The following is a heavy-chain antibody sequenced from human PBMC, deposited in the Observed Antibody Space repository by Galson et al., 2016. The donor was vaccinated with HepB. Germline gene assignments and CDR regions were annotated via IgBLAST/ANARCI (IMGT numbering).Heavy chain of an antibody. Sequence: SVKVSCKASGYTFINYYMHWVRQAPGQGLEWMGIINPASGSTTYAQKFQGRVTMTRDTSTSTVYMELSSLRSEDTAVYYCAGPIAVTGTLPHIWGQGTMVTVSS. CDR2: INPASGST. V-gene: IGHV1-46*01. CDR3: AGPIAVTGTLPHI. J-gene: IGHJ3*02. CDR1: GYTFINYY. D-gene: IGHD6-19*01.